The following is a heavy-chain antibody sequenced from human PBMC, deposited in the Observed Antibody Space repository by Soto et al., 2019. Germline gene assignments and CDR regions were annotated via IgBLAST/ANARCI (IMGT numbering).Heavy chain of an antibody. J-gene: IGHJ3*02. V-gene: IGHV1-69*01. Sequence: QVQLVQSVAEVKKPGSSVKVSCKASGGTFSSYAISWVRQAPGQGLEWMGGIIPIFGTANYAQKFQGRVTITADESTSTAYMELSSLRSEDTAVYYCARDMGYYDSRGAAFDIWGQGTMVTVSS. CDR1: GGTFSSYA. D-gene: IGHD3-22*01. CDR3: ARDMGYYDSRGAAFDI. CDR2: IIPIFGTA.